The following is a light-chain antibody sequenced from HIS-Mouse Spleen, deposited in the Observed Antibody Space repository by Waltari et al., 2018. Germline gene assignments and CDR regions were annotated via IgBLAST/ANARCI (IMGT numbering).Light chain of an antibody. CDR1: ALPKKY. V-gene: IGLV3-10*01. CDR2: EDI. Sequence: SVSVSPGQTARITCSGDALPKKYAYWYQQKSGQAPVLVIYEDIKRPSGIPERFSGSSSGTMATLTISGAQVEDEADYYCYSTDSSGNHRVFGGGTKLTVL. J-gene: IGLJ2*01. CDR3: YSTDSSGNHRV.